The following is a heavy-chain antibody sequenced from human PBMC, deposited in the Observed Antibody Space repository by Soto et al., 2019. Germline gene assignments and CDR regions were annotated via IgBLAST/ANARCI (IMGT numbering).Heavy chain of an antibody. CDR1: GYTFTRYG. CDR3: ARWTSVYSYSPFDY. V-gene: IGHV1-18*04. Sequence: QFHLVQSGAEVKKPGASVKVSCKASGYTFTRYGISWVRQAPGQGLEWMGWINTYNGNTYYKQNFQGRVTMTTDTSTSTAYMELRSLRSDDTAVYYCARWTSVYSYSPFDYWGQGTLVTVSS. CDR2: INTYNGNT. J-gene: IGHJ4*02. D-gene: IGHD3-22*01.